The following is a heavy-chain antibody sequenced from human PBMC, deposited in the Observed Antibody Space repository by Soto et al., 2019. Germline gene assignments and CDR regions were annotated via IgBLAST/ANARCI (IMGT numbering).Heavy chain of an antibody. CDR2: ISYDGTNK. CDR1: GFTFSGYG. J-gene: IGHJ4*02. Sequence: GGSLRLSCAASGFTFSGYGMHWVRQAPGKGLEWVALISYDGTNKYYADSVKGRFTISRDNSKNTLYLQMNSLRAEDTAVYYCSNLVYSSGLSADFWGQGTLVTVSS. V-gene: IGHV3-30*18. CDR3: SNLVYSSGLSADF. D-gene: IGHD6-19*01.